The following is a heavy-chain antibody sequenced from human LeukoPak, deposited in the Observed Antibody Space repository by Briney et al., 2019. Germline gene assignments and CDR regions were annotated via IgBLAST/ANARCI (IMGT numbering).Heavy chain of an antibody. CDR2: INHSGST. CDR1: GGSFSGYY. J-gene: IGHJ1*01. Sequence: PSETLSLTCAVYGGSFSGYYWSWIRQPPGKGLEWIGEINHSGSTNYNPSLKSRVTISVDTSKNQFSLKLSSVTAADTAVYYCARVGYCSGGSCYFTYFHRWGQGTLVTVSS. D-gene: IGHD2-15*01. CDR3: ARVGYCSGGSCYFTYFHR. V-gene: IGHV4-34*01.